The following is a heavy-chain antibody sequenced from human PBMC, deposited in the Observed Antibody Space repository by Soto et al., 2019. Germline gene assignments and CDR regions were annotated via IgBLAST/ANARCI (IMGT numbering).Heavy chain of an antibody. CDR1: GGSISSGVYY. V-gene: IGHV4-31*03. CDR3: ARSRDGYIFDY. Sequence: PSETLSLTCTVSGGSISSGVYYWMWIRQHPGKGLEWIGYIYYSGSTYYNPSLKSRVTISVDTSKNQFSLKLSSVTAADTAVYYCARSRDGYIFDYWGQGTLVTVSS. D-gene: IGHD5-12*01. CDR2: IYYSGST. J-gene: IGHJ4*02.